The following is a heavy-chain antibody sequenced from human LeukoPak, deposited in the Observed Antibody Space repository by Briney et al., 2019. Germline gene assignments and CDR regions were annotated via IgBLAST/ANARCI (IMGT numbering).Heavy chain of an antibody. D-gene: IGHD2-2*01. CDR2: VNPNSGGT. J-gene: IGHJ6*03. CDR3: ARDSDIVVVPEGPRYYYMDV. CDR1: GYTFTGYY. Sequence: ASVKVSCKASGYTFTGYYVHWVRQAPGQGLEWMGWVNPNSGGTNYAQKFQGRVTMTRDTSISTAYMELSRLRSDDTAVYYCARDSDIVVVPEGPRYYYMDVWGKGTTVTVSS. V-gene: IGHV1-2*02.